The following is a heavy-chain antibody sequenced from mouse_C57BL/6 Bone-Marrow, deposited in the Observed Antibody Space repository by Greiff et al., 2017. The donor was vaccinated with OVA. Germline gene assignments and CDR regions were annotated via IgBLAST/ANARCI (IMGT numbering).Heavy chain of an antibody. Sequence: EVQLQQSGAELVRPGASVKLSCTASGFNIKDDYMHWVKQRPEQGLEWIGWIDPENGDTEYASKFQGKATITADTSSNTAYLQLSSLTSEDTAVYYCTLNYYGSSLAWFADWGQGTLVTVSA. D-gene: IGHD1-1*01. J-gene: IGHJ3*01. V-gene: IGHV14-4*01. CDR1: GFNIKDDY. CDR3: TLNYYGSSLAWFAD. CDR2: IDPENGDT.